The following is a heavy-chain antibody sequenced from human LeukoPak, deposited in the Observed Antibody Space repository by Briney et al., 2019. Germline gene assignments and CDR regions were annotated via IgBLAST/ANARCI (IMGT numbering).Heavy chain of an antibody. D-gene: IGHD3-10*01. J-gene: IGHJ6*02. CDR1: GFAFDDYG. CDR3: ARAPISYYYGSGSPSPDV. CDR2: INWNGGST. Sequence: GGSLRLSCAASGFAFDDYGMSWVRQARGKGVECVSGINWNGGSTGYADSVKGRFTISRDNAKNSLYLQMNSLRAEDTALYYCARAPISYYYGSGSPSPDVWGQGTTVTVSS. V-gene: IGHV3-20*04.